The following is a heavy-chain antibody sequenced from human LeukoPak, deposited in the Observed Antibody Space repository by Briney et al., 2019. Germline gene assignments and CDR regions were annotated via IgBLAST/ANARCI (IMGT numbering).Heavy chain of an antibody. J-gene: IGHJ4*02. Sequence: ASVKVSCKAPGGTFSSYAISWVRQAPGQGLEWMGRIIPILGIANYAQKFQGRVTITADKSTSTAYMELSSLRSEDTAVYYCARDLRTQYYYDSSGYYPLGYWGQGTLVTVSS. CDR1: GGTFSSYA. CDR2: IIPILGIA. CDR3: ARDLRTQYYYDSSGYYPLGY. V-gene: IGHV1-69*04. D-gene: IGHD3-22*01.